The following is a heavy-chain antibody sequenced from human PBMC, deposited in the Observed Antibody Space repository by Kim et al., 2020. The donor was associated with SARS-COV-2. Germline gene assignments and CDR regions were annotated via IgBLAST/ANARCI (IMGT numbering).Heavy chain of an antibody. V-gene: IGHV3-30*07. CDR3: ARDLLVGATSYGMDV. D-gene: IGHD1-26*01. Sequence: AAAVEDGFTITRDMSKNRLYMQMNSLGAEDTAVYYCARDLLVGATSYGMDVWGQGTTVTVSS. J-gene: IGHJ6*02.